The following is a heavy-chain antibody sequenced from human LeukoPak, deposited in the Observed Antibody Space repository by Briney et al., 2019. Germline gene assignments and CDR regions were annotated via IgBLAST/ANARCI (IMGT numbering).Heavy chain of an antibody. CDR2: INHSGST. Sequence: PSETLSLTCAVYGGSFSGYYWSWIRQPPGKGLEWIGEINHSGSTNYNPSLKSRVTMSVDTSKNQFSLKLSSVTAADTAVYYCARDGLMLHAFDIWGQGTMVTVSS. D-gene: IGHD2-8*01. J-gene: IGHJ3*02. CDR1: GGSFSGYY. CDR3: ARDGLMLHAFDI. V-gene: IGHV4-34*01.